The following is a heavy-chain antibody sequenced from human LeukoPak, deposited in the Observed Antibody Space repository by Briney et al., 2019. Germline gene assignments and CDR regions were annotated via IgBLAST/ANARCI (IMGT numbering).Heavy chain of an antibody. V-gene: IGHV4-59*01. D-gene: IGHD5-12*01. CDR3: ARSRGYSGYAYDAFDI. J-gene: IGHJ3*02. CDR1: GVSINNYY. CDR2: VYYSGST. Sequence: KPSETLSLTCSVSGVSINNYYWSWIREPPGRGLGWIGYVYYSGSTNYNPSLKSRVTISVDTSKNQFSLKLSSVTAADTAVYYCARSRGYSGYAYDAFDIWGQGTMVTVSS.